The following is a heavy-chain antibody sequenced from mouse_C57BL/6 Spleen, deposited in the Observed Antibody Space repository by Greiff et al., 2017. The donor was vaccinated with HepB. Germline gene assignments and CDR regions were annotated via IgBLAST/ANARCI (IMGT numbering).Heavy chain of an antibody. D-gene: IGHD3-3*01. Sequence: QVHVKQPGAELVKPGASVKLSCKASGYTFTSYWMQWVKQRPGQGLEWIGEIDPSDSYTNYNQKFKGKATLTVDTSSSTAYMQLSSLTSEDSAVYYCARRDDYWGQGTTLTVSS. V-gene: IGHV1-50*01. CDR1: GYTFTSYW. CDR3: ARRDDY. J-gene: IGHJ2*01. CDR2: IDPSDSYT.